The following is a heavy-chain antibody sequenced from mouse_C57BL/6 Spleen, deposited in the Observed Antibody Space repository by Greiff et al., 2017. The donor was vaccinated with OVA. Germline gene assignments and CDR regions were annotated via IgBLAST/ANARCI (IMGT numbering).Heavy chain of an antibody. CDR1: GFTFTSYC. CDR3: ARGDYDNDDWFDY. J-gene: IGHJ3*01. D-gene: IGHD2-4*01. Sequence: QVQLQQSGAELVKPGASVKLSCTASGFTFTSYCMHWVKQRPGRGLEWIGRIDPYSGGTKYNAKFQSKATLTADKPSNTAYLQLSSLISEDAAAYYCARGDYDNDDWFDYWGQGTMVTVSA. CDR2: IDPYSGGT. V-gene: IGHV1-72*01.